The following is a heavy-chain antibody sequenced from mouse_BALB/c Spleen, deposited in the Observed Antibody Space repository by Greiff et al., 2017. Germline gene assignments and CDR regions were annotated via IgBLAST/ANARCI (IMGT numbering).Heavy chain of an antibody. CDR2: ISSGGST. D-gene: IGHD2-1*01. J-gene: IGHJ3*01. CDR1: GFTFSSYA. V-gene: IGHV5-6-5*01. Sequence: EVQVVESGGGLVKPGGSLKLSCAASGFTFSSYAMSWVRQTPEKRLEWVASISSGGSTYYPDSVKGRFTISRDNARNILYLQMSSLRSEDTAMYYCARGGARGGGNSFAYWGQGTLVTVSA. CDR3: ARGGARGGGNSFAY.